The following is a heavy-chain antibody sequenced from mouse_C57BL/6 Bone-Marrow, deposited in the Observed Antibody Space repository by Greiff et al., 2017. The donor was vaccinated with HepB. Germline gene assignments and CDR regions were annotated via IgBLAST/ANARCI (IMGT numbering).Heavy chain of an antibody. CDR2: IDPETGGT. D-gene: IGHD2-4*01. Sequence: QVQLKQSGAELVRPGASVTLSCKASGYTFTDYEMHWVKQTPVHGLEWIGAIDPETGGTAYNQKFKGKAILTADKSSSTAYMELRSLTSEDSAVYYCTRWGDYPAWFAYWGQGTLVTVSA. CDR1: GYTFTDYE. J-gene: IGHJ3*01. V-gene: IGHV1-15*01. CDR3: TRWGDYPAWFAY.